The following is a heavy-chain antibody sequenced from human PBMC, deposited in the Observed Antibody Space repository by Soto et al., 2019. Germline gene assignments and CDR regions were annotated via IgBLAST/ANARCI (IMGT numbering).Heavy chain of an antibody. J-gene: IGHJ4*02. CDR1: GASVSSGSYY. Sequence: SETLSLTCTVSGASVSSGSYYWSWIRQPPGKGLEWIGYVYYTGSTNYNPSLKSRVTISVDTPKNQFSLNLSSVTAADTAVYYCARVLLLGYCSSSSCRDYWGQGTLVTVSS. CDR3: ARVLLLGYCSSSSCRDY. D-gene: IGHD2-2*01. CDR2: VYYTGST. V-gene: IGHV4-61*01.